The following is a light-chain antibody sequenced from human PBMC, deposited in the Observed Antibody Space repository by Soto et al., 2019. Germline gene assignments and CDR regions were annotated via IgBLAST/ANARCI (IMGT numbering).Light chain of an antibody. V-gene: IGLV1-40*01. J-gene: IGLJ1*01. CDR2: ANT. Sequence: QPVLTQPPSVCGAPGQRGTISCTGSSSNIGASKDVHWYQPLPGTAPKLLIYANTNRPSGVPDRFSGSKSGTSASLAITGLQAEDEADYYCQSYDNSLSAYVFGTGTKVTVL. CDR1: SSNIGASKD. CDR3: QSYDNSLSAYV.